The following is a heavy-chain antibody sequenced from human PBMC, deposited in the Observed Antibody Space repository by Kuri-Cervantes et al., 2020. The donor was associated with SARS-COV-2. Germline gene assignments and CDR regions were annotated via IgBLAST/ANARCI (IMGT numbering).Heavy chain of an antibody. V-gene: IGHV3-7*01. J-gene: IGHJ4*02. CDR3: ARDWAPGVAAREFDY. CDR2: IKQDGSEK. CDR1: GFTFSSYW. Sequence: ETLSLTCAASGFTFSSYWMSWVRQAPGKGLEWVANIKQDGSEKYYVDSVKGRFTISRDNAKNSLYLQMNSLRAEDTAVYYCARDWAPGVAAREFDYWGQGTLVTVSS. D-gene: IGHD6-6*01.